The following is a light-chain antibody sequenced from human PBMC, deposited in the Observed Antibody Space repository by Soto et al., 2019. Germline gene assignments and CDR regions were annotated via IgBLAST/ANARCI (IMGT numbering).Light chain of an antibody. CDR3: QSYDSSLRGSV. J-gene: IGLJ2*01. CDR2: GNN. Sequence: QSALTQPPSVSGAPGQRVTISCTGSSSNIGTDYDVHWYQHLPGTAPTLLIYGNNNRPSGVPDRFSGSKSGTSASLAITGLQVEDEGDYYCQSYDSSLRGSVFGGGTKVTVL. V-gene: IGLV1-40*01. CDR1: SSNIGTDYD.